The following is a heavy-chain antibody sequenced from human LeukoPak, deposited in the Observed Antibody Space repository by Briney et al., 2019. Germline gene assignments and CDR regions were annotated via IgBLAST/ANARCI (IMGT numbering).Heavy chain of an antibody. Sequence: PSETLSLTCTVSGGSVSSGSYYWSWIRQPPGKGLEWIGYIYYSGSTNYNPSLKSRVTISVDTSKNQFSLKLSSVTAADTAVYYCARGAVYDFWSGYYPYYFDYWGQGTLVTVSS. CDR2: IYYSGST. CDR1: GGSVSSGSYY. J-gene: IGHJ4*02. D-gene: IGHD3-3*01. CDR3: ARGAVYDFWSGYYPYYFDY. V-gene: IGHV4-61*01.